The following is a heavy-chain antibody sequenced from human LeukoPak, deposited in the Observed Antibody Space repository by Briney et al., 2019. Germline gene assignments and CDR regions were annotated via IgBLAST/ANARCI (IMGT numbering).Heavy chain of an antibody. J-gene: IGHJ3*02. Sequence: KPSETLSLTCAVYGGSFSGYYWSWIRQPPGKGLEWIGEINHSGSTDYNPSLKSRVTISVDTSKNQFSLKLSSVTAADTAVYYCARERGTTGTRLGAFDIWGQGTMVTVSS. V-gene: IGHV4-34*01. CDR1: GGSFSGYY. CDR2: INHSGST. D-gene: IGHD1-1*01. CDR3: ARERGTTGTRLGAFDI.